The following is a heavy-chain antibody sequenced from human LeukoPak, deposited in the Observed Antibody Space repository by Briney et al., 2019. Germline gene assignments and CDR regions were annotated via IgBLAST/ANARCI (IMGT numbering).Heavy chain of an antibody. D-gene: IGHD6-19*01. J-gene: IGHJ3*02. CDR3: ARDLYSSGWAGGAFDI. Sequence: ASVKVSCKASGYTFTGYYMHWVRQAPGQGLEWMGWINPNSGGTNYAQKFQGWVTMTRDTSISTAYMELSRLRSDDTAVYYCARDLYSSGWAGGAFDIWGQGTMVTVSS. V-gene: IGHV1-2*04. CDR2: INPNSGGT. CDR1: GYTFTGYY.